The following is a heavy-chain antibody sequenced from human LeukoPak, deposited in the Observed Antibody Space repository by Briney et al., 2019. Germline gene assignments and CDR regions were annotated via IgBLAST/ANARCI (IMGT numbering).Heavy chain of an antibody. CDR1: GFTFSSYA. CDR2: ISGSGGST. V-gene: IGHV3-23*01. J-gene: IGHJ6*03. D-gene: IGHD7-27*01. CDR3: AKAVGWIPLGYMDV. Sequence: GGSLRLSCAASGFTFSSYAMSWVRQAPGKGLEWVSAISGSGGSTYYADSVKGRFTISRDNSKNTLYLQMNSLRAEDTAVYYCAKAVGWIPLGYMDVWGKGTTVTVSS.